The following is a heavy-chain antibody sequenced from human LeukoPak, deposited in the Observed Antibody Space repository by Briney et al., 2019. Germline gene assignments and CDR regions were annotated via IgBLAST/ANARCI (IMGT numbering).Heavy chain of an antibody. J-gene: IGHJ4*02. D-gene: IGHD1-7*01. CDR3: ARAHNGKYGSFDF. CDR1: GFTFSSYS. CDR2: ISSSSSYI. Sequence: PGGSLRLSCAASGFTFSSYSMNWVRQAPGKGLEWVSCISSSSSYIYYADSVKGRFTISRDNAKNSLYLQMNSLRAEDTAVYYCARAHNGKYGSFDFWGQGTLVTVSS. V-gene: IGHV3-21*01.